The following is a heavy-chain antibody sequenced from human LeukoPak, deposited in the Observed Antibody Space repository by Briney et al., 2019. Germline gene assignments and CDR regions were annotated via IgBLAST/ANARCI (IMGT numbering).Heavy chain of an antibody. CDR2: MNPNSGNT. CDR3: ARVRYYDSSGYYGYFDY. J-gene: IGHJ4*02. Sequence: GASVKVSCKASGYTFTSYDINWVRQATGQGLEWMGWMNPNSGNTGYAQKFQGRVTITRNTSISTAYMELSSLRSEDTAVYYCARVRYYDSSGYYGYFDYWGQGTLVTVSS. V-gene: IGHV1-8*03. D-gene: IGHD3-22*01. CDR1: GYTFTSYD.